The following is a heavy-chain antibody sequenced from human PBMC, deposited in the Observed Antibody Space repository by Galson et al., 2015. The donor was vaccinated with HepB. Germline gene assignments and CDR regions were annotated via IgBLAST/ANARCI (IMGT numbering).Heavy chain of an antibody. J-gene: IGHJ4*02. CDR2: ISWNSGSI. V-gene: IGHV3-9*01. Sequence: SLRLSCAASGFTFDDYAMHWVRQAPGKGLEWVSGISWNSGSIGYADSVKGRFTISRDNAKNSLYLQMNSLRAEDTALYYCAKDRRAPNSGYDFGLDYWGQGTLVAVSS. CDR3: AKDRRAPNSGYDFGLDY. D-gene: IGHD5-12*01. CDR1: GFTFDDYA.